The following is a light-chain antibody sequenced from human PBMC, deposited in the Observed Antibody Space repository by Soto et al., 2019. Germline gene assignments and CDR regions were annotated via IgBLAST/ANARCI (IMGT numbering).Light chain of an antibody. Sequence: QSVLTQPASVSESPGQSITISCTGTNNDVGNYKLVSWFQHHLGKAPKLIIYEGTKRPSGVSNRFSASQSGNTASLTISGLQAEDEAEYYCYSYAGTSTWVLGGGTK. V-gene: IGLV2-23*01. CDR1: NNDVGNYKL. CDR3: YSYAGTSTWV. J-gene: IGLJ3*02. CDR2: EGT.